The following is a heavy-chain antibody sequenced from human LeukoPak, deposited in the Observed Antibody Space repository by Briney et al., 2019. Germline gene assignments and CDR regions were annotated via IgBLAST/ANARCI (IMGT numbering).Heavy chain of an antibody. Sequence: SETLSLTCTVSGYSISSGYYWGWIRQPPGKGLEWIGSIYHSGSTYYNPSLKSRVTISVDTSKNQFSLKLSSVTAADTAVYYCARVGDVLRFLEWLLPVDYWGQGTPVTVSS. CDR2: IYHSGST. J-gene: IGHJ4*02. V-gene: IGHV4-38-2*02. D-gene: IGHD3-3*01. CDR3: ARVGDVLRFLEWLLPVDY. CDR1: GYSISSGYY.